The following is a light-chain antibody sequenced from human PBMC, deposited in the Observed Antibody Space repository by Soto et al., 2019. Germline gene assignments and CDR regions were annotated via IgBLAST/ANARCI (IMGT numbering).Light chain of an antibody. Sequence: QSVLTQPPSMSAAPGQKVTISCSGSSSNIGNNYVSWYQQLPGTAPKLLIYDSNKRPSGIPDRFSGSKSGTSATLGITGLQTGDEADYYCGTWDNSLSALVFGGGTKLTVL. CDR1: SSNIGNNY. CDR2: DSN. CDR3: GTWDNSLSALV. J-gene: IGLJ2*01. V-gene: IGLV1-51*01.